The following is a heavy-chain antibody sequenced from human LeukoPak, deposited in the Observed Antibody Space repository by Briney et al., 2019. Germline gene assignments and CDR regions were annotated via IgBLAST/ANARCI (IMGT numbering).Heavy chain of an antibody. Sequence: GGSLRLSCAASGFTFRLYAMAWVRQAPGKGLEWVAAISGTGFAGSGLKTYYADSVQGRFAISRDNSKNTLYLQMDSLRAEDTALYYCARVSEDYYAFDYWGHGTLVTVSS. CDR1: GFTFRLYA. CDR3: ARVSEDYYAFDY. V-gene: IGHV3-23*01. CDR2: ISGTGFAGSGLKT. J-gene: IGHJ4*01. D-gene: IGHD3-3*01.